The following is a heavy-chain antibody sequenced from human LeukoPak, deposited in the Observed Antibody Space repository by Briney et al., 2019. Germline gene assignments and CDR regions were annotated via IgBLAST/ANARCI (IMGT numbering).Heavy chain of an antibody. CDR1: GGSISSSSYY. V-gene: IGHV4-61*01. CDR2: IYYSGST. D-gene: IGHD1-26*01. CDR3: ARDRRIVGATTGYYYYYMDV. J-gene: IGHJ6*03. Sequence: SETLSLTCTVSGGSISSSSYYWSWIRQPPGKGLEWIGYIYYSGSTNYNPSLKSRVTISVDTSKNQFSLKLSSVTAADTAVYYCARDRRIVGATTGYYYYYMDVWGKGATVTVSS.